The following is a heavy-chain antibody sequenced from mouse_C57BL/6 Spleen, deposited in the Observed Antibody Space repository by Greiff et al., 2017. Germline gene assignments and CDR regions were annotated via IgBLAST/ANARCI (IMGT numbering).Heavy chain of an antibody. CDR3: ARGGFCIDFDY. CDR2: ISYDGSN. V-gene: IGHV3-6*01. CDR1: GYSITSGYY. Sequence: EVQLQESGPGLVKPSQSLSLTCSVTGYSITSGYYWNWIRQFPGNKLEWMGYISYDGSNNYNPSLKNRNSITRDTPKNQFFLKLNSVPTEDTATYYCARGGFCIDFDYWGQGTTLTVSS. J-gene: IGHJ2*01.